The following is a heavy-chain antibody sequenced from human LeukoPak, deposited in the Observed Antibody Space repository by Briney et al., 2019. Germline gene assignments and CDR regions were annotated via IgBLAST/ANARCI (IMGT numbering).Heavy chain of an antibody. J-gene: IGHJ5*02. D-gene: IGHD1-26*01. CDR2: ISGSGGST. V-gene: IGHV3-23*01. CDR3: AKDLTGATAGRNWFDP. CDR1: GFPFSSYA. Sequence: GGSLRLSCAASGFPFSSYAMSWVRQAPGKGLGWVSAISGSGGSTYYADSVKGRFTISRDNSKNTLYLQMNSLRAEDTAVYYCAKDLTGATAGRNWFDPWGQGTLVTVSS.